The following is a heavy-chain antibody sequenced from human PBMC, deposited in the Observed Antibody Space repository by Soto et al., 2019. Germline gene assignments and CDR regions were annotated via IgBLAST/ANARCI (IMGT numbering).Heavy chain of an antibody. CDR2: MYYNGNI. D-gene: IGHD3-16*01. CDR3: ASGGNWFDP. J-gene: IGHJ5*02. CDR1: GGSISNYY. V-gene: IGHV4-59*01. Sequence: SETLSLTCNVSGGSISNYYWTWVRQSPEKGLEWVGYMYYNGNINYNPSLKSRVTISIDTSKNQFSLTLKSVTAADTAVYYCASGGNWFDPWGQGVLVTVSS.